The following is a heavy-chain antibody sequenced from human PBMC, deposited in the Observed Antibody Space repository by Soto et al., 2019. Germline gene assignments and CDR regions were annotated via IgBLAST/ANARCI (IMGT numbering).Heavy chain of an antibody. CDR1: GGTFSSYA. CDR3: ARGAARPPFGNWFDP. J-gene: IGHJ5*02. Sequence: GASVKVSCKASGGTFSSYAISWVRQAPGQGLEWMGGIIPNYGTTNYAQKLQGRVTMTADKSTSTAYMELRSLRSDDTAVYYCARGAARPPFGNWFDPWGQGNMVTVSS. V-gene: IGHV1-69*06. CDR2: IIPNYGTT. D-gene: IGHD6-6*01.